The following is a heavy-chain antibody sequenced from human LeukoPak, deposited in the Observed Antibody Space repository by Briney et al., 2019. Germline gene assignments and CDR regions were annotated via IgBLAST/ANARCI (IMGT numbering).Heavy chain of an antibody. D-gene: IGHD2-2*01. Sequence: GGSLRLSCAASGFTFSSYAMTWVRQAPGKGQEWVSTITGSGSSTYYADSVKGRFTISRDNSKNTLYLQMNSLTAEDTAVYYCANPHCSSTSCYWFDPWGQGTLVTVSS. V-gene: IGHV3-23*01. CDR3: ANPHCSSTSCYWFDP. J-gene: IGHJ5*02. CDR1: GFTFSSYA. CDR2: ITGSGSST.